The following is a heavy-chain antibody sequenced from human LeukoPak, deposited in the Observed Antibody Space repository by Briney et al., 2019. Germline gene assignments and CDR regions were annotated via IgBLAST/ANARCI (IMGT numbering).Heavy chain of an antibody. CDR3: ARVTYYYYYYRDV. CDR1: GYTFTSYG. V-gene: IGHV1-18*01. Sequence: ASVRVSCKASGYTFTSYGISWVRQAPGQGLEWMGWISAYNGNTNFAQKLQGRVTMTTDTATSTAYMELRSLRSDDTAVYYCARVTYYYYYYRDVWGKGTTVTVSS. J-gene: IGHJ6*03. CDR2: ISAYNGNT.